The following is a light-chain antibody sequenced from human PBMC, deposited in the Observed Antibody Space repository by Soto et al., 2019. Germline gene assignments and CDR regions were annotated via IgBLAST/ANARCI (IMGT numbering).Light chain of an antibody. CDR3: GTWDSSLGVWV. CDR1: SSNIGNSY. Sequence: QSVLTQPPSVSAAPGQKVTMSCSGGSSNIGNSYVSWYQHLPGTAPKLLIYETEKRPSDIPDRFSASKSGTSATLGISGLQTGDEADYYCGTWDSSLGVWVLGGGTKLTVL. J-gene: IGLJ3*02. V-gene: IGLV1-51*02. CDR2: ETE.